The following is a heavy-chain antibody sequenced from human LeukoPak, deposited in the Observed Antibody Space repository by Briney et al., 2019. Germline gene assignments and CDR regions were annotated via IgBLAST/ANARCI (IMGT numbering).Heavy chain of an antibody. V-gene: IGHV4-59*01. CDR1: GGSIRSYQ. J-gene: IGHJ4*02. CDR3: AREGPYSNAWYYFDY. D-gene: IGHD6-19*01. CDR2: IYYSGIT. Sequence: PSETLSLTCTVSGGSIRSYQWSWIRQPPGKGLEWIGYIYYSGITNYNPSLKSRVTVSVDTSKNQFSLKLSSVTAADTAVYYCAREGPYSNAWYYFDYWGQGTLVTISS.